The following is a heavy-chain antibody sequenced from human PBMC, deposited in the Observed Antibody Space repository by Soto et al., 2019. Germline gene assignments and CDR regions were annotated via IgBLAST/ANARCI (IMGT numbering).Heavy chain of an antibody. CDR1: GFTFSSYA. CDR3: AKDSPWELLPFDY. Sequence: GESLKISCAASGFTFSSYAMSWVRQAPGKGLEWVSAISGSGGSTYYVDSVKGRFTISRDNSKNTLYLQMNSLRAEDTAVYYCAKDSPWELLPFDYWGQGTLVTVSS. J-gene: IGHJ4*02. D-gene: IGHD1-26*01. V-gene: IGHV3-23*01. CDR2: ISGSGGST.